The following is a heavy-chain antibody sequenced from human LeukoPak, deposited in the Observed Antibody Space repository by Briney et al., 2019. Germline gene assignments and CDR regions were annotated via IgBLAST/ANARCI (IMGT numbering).Heavy chain of an antibody. V-gene: IGHV5-51*01. CDR3: ARLSMVLSSFLEAFDI. J-gene: IGHJ3*02. CDR2: IYSGDSDS. D-gene: IGHD4/OR15-4a*01. CDR1: GYSFTSYW. Sequence: NPGESLKISCKGSGYSFTSYWIGWVRQMPGKDLEWMGIIYSGDSDSRYSPSFQGQVTISADKSISTAYLQWSSLKASDTAMYYCARLSMVLSSFLEAFDIWGQGTMVTVSS.